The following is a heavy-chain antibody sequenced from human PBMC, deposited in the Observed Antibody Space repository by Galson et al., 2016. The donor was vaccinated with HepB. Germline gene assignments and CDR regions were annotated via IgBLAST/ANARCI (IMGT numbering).Heavy chain of an antibody. CDR2: VRSNKYGGPK. CDR3: SSPNLDGPFDN. D-gene: IGHD3/OR15-3a*01. J-gene: IGHJ4*02. V-gene: IGHV3-49*03. CDR1: GLKFRDYA. Sequence: SLRLSCASSGLKFRDYAITWFRRAPGKGLEWIGFVRSNKYGGPKVYAASVKGRIIISRDDSKRIAYLQMSSLKTDDPARYYCSSPNLDGPFDNWGQGTLVTVSS.